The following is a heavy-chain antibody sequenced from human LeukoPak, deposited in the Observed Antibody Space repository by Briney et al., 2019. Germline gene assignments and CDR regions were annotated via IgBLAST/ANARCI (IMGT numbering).Heavy chain of an antibody. D-gene: IGHD3-16*02. CDR1: GGSFSGYY. CDR3: ASHTKYDYVWGSYRFSPSKIDY. CDR2: ISSSSSYI. J-gene: IGHJ4*02. V-gene: IGHV3-21*01. Sequence: TSETLSLTCAVYGGSFSGYYWSWIRQPPGKGLEWVSSISSSSSYIYYADSVKGRFTISRDNAKNSLYLQMNSLRAEDTAVYYCASHTKYDYVWGSYRFSPSKIDYWGQGTLVTVSS.